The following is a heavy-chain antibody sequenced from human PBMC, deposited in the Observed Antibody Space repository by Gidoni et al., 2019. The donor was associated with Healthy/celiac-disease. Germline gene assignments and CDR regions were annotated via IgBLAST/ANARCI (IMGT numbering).Heavy chain of an antibody. CDR2: INAGNGNT. CDR1: GYTFTSYA. D-gene: IGHD6-19*01. J-gene: IGHJ4*02. V-gene: IGHV1-3*01. CDR3: ARGRSYYSSGWYSTGDY. Sequence: QVQLVQSGAEVKKPGASVQVSCKASGYTFTSYAMHWVRQAPGQRLEWMGWINAGNGNTKYSQKFQGRVTITRDTSASTAYMELSSLRSEDTAVYYCARGRSYYSSGWYSTGDYWGQGTLVTVSS.